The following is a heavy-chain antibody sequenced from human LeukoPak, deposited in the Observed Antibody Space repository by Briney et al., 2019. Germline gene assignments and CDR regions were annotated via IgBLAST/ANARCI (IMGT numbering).Heavy chain of an antibody. D-gene: IGHD3-3*02. Sequence: AGGSLRLSCATSEFSFSRYWMNWVRQAPGKGLVWVSRINTDGTNRTYADSVKGRFLISRDNAKNILCLQMTSLRVDDTAVYYCVGDSDISDYWGQGTLVTVSS. CDR1: EFSFSRYW. CDR2: INTDGTNR. V-gene: IGHV3-74*03. J-gene: IGHJ4*02. CDR3: VGDSDISDY.